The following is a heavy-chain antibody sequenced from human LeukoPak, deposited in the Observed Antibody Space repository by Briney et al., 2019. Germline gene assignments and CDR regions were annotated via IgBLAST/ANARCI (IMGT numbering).Heavy chain of an antibody. J-gene: IGHJ1*01. CDR3: ARARPKHWELLPAEYFQH. Sequence: ASVKVSCKASGYTFTSYDINWVRQATGQGLEWMGWMNPNSGNTGYAQKFQGRVTMTRNTSISTAYMELSSLRSEDTAVYYCARARPKHWELLPAEYFQHWGQGTLVTVSS. CDR1: GYTFTSYD. D-gene: IGHD1-26*01. CDR2: MNPNSGNT. V-gene: IGHV1-8*01.